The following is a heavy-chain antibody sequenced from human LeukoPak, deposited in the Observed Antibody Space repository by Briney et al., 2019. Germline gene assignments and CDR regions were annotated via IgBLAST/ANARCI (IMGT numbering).Heavy chain of an antibody. CDR2: INPSGGST. D-gene: IGHD1-26*01. CDR1: GYTFTDYY. CDR3: ARGDLVGATSY. Sequence: ASVKVSCKASGYTFTDYYTHWVRQAPGQGLEWMGIINPSGGSTSYAQKFQGRVTMTRDTSTSTVYMELSSLRSEDTAVYYCARGDLVGATSYWGQGTLVTVSS. V-gene: IGHV1-46*01. J-gene: IGHJ4*02.